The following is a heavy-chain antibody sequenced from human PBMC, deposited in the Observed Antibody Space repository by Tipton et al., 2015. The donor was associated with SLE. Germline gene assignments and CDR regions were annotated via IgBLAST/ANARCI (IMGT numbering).Heavy chain of an antibody. CDR1: EFTFSHYE. D-gene: IGHD1/OR15-1a*01. Sequence: SLRLSCVASEFTFSHYEMNWVRQAPGKGLEWVSYITSSGITEYYAASVKGRFTVSRDNAKNTLYVQMNSLRTEDTAVYYCAKQISPHYGLDVWGQGTTVTVSS. J-gene: IGHJ6*02. CDR2: ITSSGITE. V-gene: IGHV3-48*03. CDR3: AKQISPHYGLDV.